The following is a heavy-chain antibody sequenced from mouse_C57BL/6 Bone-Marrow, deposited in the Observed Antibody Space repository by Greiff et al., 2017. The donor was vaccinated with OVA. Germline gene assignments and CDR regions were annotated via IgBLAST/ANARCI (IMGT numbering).Heavy chain of an antibody. CDR2: ISYDGSN. CDR3: AHRDYA. J-gene: IGHJ3*01. Sequence: EVKLEESGPGLVKPSQSLSLTCSVTGYSITSGYYWNWIRQFPGNKLEWMGYISYDGSNNYNPSLKNRISITRDTSKNQFFLKLNSVTTEDTATYYCAHRDYAGGQGTLVTVSA. D-gene: IGHD1-1*01. CDR1: GYSITSGYY. V-gene: IGHV3-6*01.